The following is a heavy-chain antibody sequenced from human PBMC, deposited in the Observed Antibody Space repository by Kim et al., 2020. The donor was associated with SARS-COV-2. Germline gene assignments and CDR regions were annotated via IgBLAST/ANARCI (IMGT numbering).Heavy chain of an antibody. V-gene: IGHV4-30-2*04. D-gene: IGHD3-9*01. J-gene: IGHJ5*02. CDR3: ARSVIDILTGYYNGGWFDP. Sequence: SRVTISVATSKNQFSLKLSSVTAADTAVYYCARSVIDILTGYYNGGWFDPWGQGTLVTVSS.